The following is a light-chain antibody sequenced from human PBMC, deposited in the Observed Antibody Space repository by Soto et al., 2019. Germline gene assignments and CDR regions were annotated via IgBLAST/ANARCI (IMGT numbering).Light chain of an antibody. CDR1: SSNIGAGYD. J-gene: IGLJ1*01. CDR2: GNN. CDR3: SSYTSSNTLV. Sequence: QSVLTQPPSVSGAPGQRVTISCTGSSSNIGAGYDVHWYQQLPGTAPKLLLFGNNNRPSGVPDRFSGSKSATSASLAITGLQAEDEADYYCSSYTSSNTLVFGSGTKVTVL. V-gene: IGLV1-40*01.